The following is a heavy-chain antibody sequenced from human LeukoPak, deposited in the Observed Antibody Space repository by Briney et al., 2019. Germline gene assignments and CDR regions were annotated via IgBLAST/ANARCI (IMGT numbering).Heavy chain of an antibody. V-gene: IGHV4-30-2*01. J-gene: IGHJ3*02. CDR1: GGSISSGGYY. D-gene: IGHD3-3*01. CDR2: IYHSGST. Sequence: SETLSLTCTVSGGSISSGGYYWSWIRQPPGKGLEWIGYIYHSGSTYYNPSLKSRVTISVDRSKNQFSLKLSSVTAADTAVYYCARANSFGAFDIWGQGIMVTVSS. CDR3: ARANSFGAFDI.